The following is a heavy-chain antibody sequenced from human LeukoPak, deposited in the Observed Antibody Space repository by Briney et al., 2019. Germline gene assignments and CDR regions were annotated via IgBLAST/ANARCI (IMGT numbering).Heavy chain of an antibody. V-gene: IGHV3-23*01. D-gene: IGHD3-22*01. CDR2: ISGSGGST. CDR3: AKEGTMIVVVAYWYFDL. CDR1: GFTFSSYG. J-gene: IGHJ2*01. Sequence: GGSLRLSCAASGFTFSSYGMSWVRQAPGKGLEWVSAISGSGGSTYYADSVKGRFTISRDNSKNTLYLQMNSLRAEDTAVYYCAKEGTMIVVVAYWYFDLWGRGTLVTVSS.